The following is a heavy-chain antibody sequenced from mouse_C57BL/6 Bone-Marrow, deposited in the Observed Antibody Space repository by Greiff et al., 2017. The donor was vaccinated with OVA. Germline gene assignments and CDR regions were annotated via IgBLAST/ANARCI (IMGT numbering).Heavy chain of an antibody. J-gene: IGHJ1*03. CDR2: IWRGGST. D-gene: IGHD2-4*01. V-gene: IGHV2-5*01. Sequence: QVQLKESGPGLVQPSQSLSITCTVSGFSLTSYGVHWVRQSPGKGLEWLGVIWRGGSTDYNAAFMSRLSITKDNSKSQVFFKMNSLQADDTAIYYCAKRPYDSTHGYFDVWGTGTTVTVSS. CDR1: GFSLTSYG. CDR3: AKRPYDSTHGYFDV.